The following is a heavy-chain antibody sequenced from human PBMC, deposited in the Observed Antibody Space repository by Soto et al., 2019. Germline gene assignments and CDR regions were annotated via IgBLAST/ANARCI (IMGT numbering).Heavy chain of an antibody. V-gene: IGHV3-23*01. CDR1: GFTFSSYA. CDR2: ISGSGGST. CDR3: AKAQRVVVRTGALDY. D-gene: IGHD3-22*01. Sequence: EVQLLESGGGLVQPGGSLRLSCAASGFTFSSYAMSWVRQAPGQGLEWVSAISGSGGSTYYADSVKGRFTISRDNSKNTLYLQMNILRAADTAVYYCAKAQRVVVRTGALDYWGQGTLVTVSS. J-gene: IGHJ4*02.